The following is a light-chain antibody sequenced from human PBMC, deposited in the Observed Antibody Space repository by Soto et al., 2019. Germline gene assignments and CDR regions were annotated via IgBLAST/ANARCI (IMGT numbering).Light chain of an antibody. CDR1: QSVLYSSNNKNY. CDR3: QQYYSVALS. J-gene: IGKJ5*01. CDR2: WAS. V-gene: IGKV4-1*01. Sequence: DIVMTQSPDSLAVSLGERATINCKSSQSVLYSSNNKNYLAWYQQKPGQPPKLLIYWASTRESGVPDRFSGMGSVTDFTLTISCRQTEDVSIYYYQQYYSVALSFDQTTLLE.